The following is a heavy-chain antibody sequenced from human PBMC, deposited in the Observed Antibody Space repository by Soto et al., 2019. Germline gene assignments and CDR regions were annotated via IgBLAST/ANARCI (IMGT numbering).Heavy chain of an antibody. J-gene: IGHJ6*02. CDR2: IYPGDSDT. D-gene: IGHD3-10*01. V-gene: IGHV5-51*01. CDR1: GYSFTSYW. CDR3: ARTYYYGSGSYYDFHSMDV. Sequence: PGESLKISCKGSGYSFTSYWISWVRQMPGKGLEWMGIIYPGDSDTRYSPSFQGQVTISADKSISTAYLQWSSLKASDTAMYYCARTYYYGSGSYYDFHSMDVWGQGTTVTVS.